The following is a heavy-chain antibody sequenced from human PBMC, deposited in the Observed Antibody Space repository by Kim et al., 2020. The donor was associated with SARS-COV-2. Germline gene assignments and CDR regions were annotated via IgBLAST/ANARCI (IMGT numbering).Heavy chain of an antibody. CDR1: GASFNAYY. V-gene: IGHV4-34*01. CDR2: IDHSGSL. Sequence: SETLSLTCAVSGASFNAYYWSWIRQPPGRGLEWIGEIDHSGSLNYNSSLKSRVIMSVDTSKNQFSLNLISVTAADTAVYYCAKTAGAGSPPYYYYLNV. CDR3: AKTAGAGSPPYYYYLNV. J-gene: IGHJ6*03. D-gene: IGHD1-26*01.